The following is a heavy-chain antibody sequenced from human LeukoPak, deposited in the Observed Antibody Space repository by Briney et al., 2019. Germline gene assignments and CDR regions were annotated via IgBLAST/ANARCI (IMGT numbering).Heavy chain of an antibody. V-gene: IGHV3-23*01. J-gene: IGHJ4*02. Sequence: PGGSLRLSCAASGFTLSSYALSWVRQAPGKGLEWVSSISSSGSNTFYADSVKGRFTISRGEPKNTLYLQMDSLRAEDTAVYYCARDNTYCSGSRCYDRFDYWGQGTLVTVSS. CDR2: ISSSGSNT. CDR1: GFTLSSYA. CDR3: ARDNTYCSGSRCYDRFDY. D-gene: IGHD2-15*01.